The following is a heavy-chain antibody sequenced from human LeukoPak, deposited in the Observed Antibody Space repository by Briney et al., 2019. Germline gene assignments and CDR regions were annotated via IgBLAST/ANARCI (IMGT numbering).Heavy chain of an antibody. CDR1: GYTFTSYD. CDR2: IIPILGIA. D-gene: IGHD6-13*01. V-gene: IGHV1-69*04. J-gene: IGHJ4*02. CDR3: ARVAGLDYFDY. Sequence: ASVKVSCKASGYTFTSYDFNWVRQAPGQGLEWMGRIIPILGIANYAQKFQGRVTITADKSTSTAYMELSSLRSEDTAVYYCARVAGLDYFDYWGQGTLVTVSS.